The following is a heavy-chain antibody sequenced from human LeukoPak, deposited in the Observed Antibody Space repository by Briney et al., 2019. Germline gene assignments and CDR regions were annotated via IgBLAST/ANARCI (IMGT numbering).Heavy chain of an antibody. D-gene: IGHD3-10*01. J-gene: IGHJ4*02. CDR1: GFTFSSYG. CDR2: IWYDGSNN. V-gene: IGHV3-30*02. CDR3: AKDTYYGSGSSDY. Sequence: GGSLRLSCAASGFTFSSYGMHWGRQAPGKGVERVAFIWYDGSNNYYPASVKGRFTISRDNSKNTLYLQMTSLRAEDTAVYYCAKDTYYGSGSSDYWGQGTLVTVSS.